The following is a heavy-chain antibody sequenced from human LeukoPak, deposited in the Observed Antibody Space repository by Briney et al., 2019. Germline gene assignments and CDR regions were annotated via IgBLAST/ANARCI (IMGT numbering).Heavy chain of an antibody. D-gene: IGHD2-2*02. CDR1: GFTFSSYW. CDR2: INHNGNVN. V-gene: IGHV3-7*01. J-gene: IGHJ6*02. Sequence: GGSLRLSCAASGFTFSSYWMNWARQAPGKGLEWVASINHNGNVNYYVDSVKGRFTISRDNSKNTLYLQMNSLRAEDTAVYYCARDSRYCSSTSCFTLYYYYGMDVWGQGTTVTVSS. CDR3: ARDSRYCSSTSCFTLYYYYGMDV.